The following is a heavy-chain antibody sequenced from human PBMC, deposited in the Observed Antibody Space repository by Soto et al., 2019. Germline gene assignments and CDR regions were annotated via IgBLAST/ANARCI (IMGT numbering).Heavy chain of an antibody. J-gene: IGHJ4*02. CDR1: GDTFSSYA. CDR3: ATTGGGKGDGY. Sequence: QVQLVQSGAEVKKPGSSVKVSCTASGDTFSSYAISWVRQAPGQGLEWMGGIISIFGTANYAQKFQGRDTITADESTSTAYMELGSVRSGDTAVYSCATTGGGKGDGYWGQGTLVTVSS. V-gene: IGHV1-69*12. CDR2: IISIFGTA. D-gene: IGHD2-15*01.